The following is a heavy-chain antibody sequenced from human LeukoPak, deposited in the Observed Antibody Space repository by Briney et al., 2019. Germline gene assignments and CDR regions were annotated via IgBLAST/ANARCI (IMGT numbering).Heavy chain of an antibody. J-gene: IGHJ4*02. CDR2: ISGSGGST. V-gene: IGHV3-23*01. Sequence: ETLSLTCAVYGGSFSGYYWSWVRQAPGKGLEWVSAISGSGGSTYYADSAKGRFTISRDNSKNTLYLQMNSLRAEDTAVYYCAKVAGYSSYYFDYWGQGTLVTVSS. CDR1: GGSFSGYY. CDR3: AKVAGYSSYYFDY. D-gene: IGHD6-6*01.